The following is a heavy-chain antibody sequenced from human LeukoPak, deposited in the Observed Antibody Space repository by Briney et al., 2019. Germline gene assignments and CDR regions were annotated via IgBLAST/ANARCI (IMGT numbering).Heavy chain of an antibody. CDR3: ARARIKTNSGYYYYMDV. Sequence: GGSLRLSCAASGFTFCNYAMHWVRQAPGKGLEWVAVISYDGSNRYYADSVKGRFTISRDNSMHTLFLQMNNLTAEDTAVFYCARARIKTNSGYYYYMDVWGKGTTVTVSS. CDR2: ISYDGSNR. V-gene: IGHV3-30*01. CDR1: GFTFCNYA. D-gene: IGHD2-8*01. J-gene: IGHJ6*03.